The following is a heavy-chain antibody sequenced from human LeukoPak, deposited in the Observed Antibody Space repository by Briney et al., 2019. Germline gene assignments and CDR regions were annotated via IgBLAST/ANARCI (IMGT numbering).Heavy chain of an antibody. V-gene: IGHV3-23*01. CDR1: GFTFSSYA. CDR2: ISGSSSST. J-gene: IGHJ4*02. CDR3: AKDRTYYYDSSGYPDY. D-gene: IGHD3-22*01. Sequence: GGSLRLSCAASGFTFSSYAMSWVRQAPGKGLEWVSAISGSSSSTYYADSVKGRFTISRDTSKNTLYLQMNSLRAEDTAVYYCAKDRTYYYDSSGYPDYWGQGTLVTVSS.